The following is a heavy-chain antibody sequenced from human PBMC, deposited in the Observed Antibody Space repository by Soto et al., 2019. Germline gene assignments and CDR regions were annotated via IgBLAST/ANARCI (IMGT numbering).Heavy chain of an antibody. Sequence: QVQLLQSGAEVKKPGSSVKVSCKSSGGTLSNYAISWVRQAPGQGLEWMGGIIPIYGSANCAKTFQDRVTITADESTRTTYMELSSLRSEDAAVYFCASRERVDAFYVWGQGTMVTVSS. D-gene: IGHD1-26*01. CDR3: ASRERVDAFYV. CDR2: IIPIYGSA. V-gene: IGHV1-69*01. J-gene: IGHJ3*01. CDR1: GGTLSNYA.